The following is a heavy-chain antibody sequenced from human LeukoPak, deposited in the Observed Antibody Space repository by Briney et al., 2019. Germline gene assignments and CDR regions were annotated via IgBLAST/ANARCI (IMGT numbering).Heavy chain of an antibody. CDR2: IYYSGST. J-gene: IGHJ3*02. Sequence: SETLSLTCAVYGGSFSGYYWSWIRQPPGKGLEWIGYIYYSGSTNYNPPLKSRVTISVDTSKNQFSLKLSSVTAADTAVYYCARTSAVRFLEWLSERNYAFDIWGQGTMVTVSS. CDR1: GGSFSGYY. V-gene: IGHV4-59*08. D-gene: IGHD3-3*01. CDR3: ARTSAVRFLEWLSERNYAFDI.